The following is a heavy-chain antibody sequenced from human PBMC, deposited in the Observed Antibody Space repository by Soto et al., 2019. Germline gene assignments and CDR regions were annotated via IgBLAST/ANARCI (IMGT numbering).Heavy chain of an antibody. CDR3: ARFSGRYTSGLDY. CDR2: SRNKANSYST. CDR1: GFTFSDHY. Sequence: EVQLVESGGGLVQPGGSLRLSCAASGFTFSDHYMDWVRQAPGKGLEWVGRSRNKANSYSTEYAASVKGRFTISRDESKHSLYLQMKRLQTEDTVVYYCARFSGRYTSGLDYWGQGNLVTVSS. J-gene: IGHJ4*02. V-gene: IGHV3-72*01. D-gene: IGHD1-26*01.